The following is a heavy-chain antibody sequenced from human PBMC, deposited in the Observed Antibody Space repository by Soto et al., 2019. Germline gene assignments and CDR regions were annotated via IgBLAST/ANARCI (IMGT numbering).Heavy chain of an antibody. Sequence: ASVKVSCKASGYTFTSYYMHWVRQAPGQGLEWMGIINASGGSTSYAQKFEGRVTMTRDTSTSTVYMELSSLRSEDTAVYYCARANSSSYYDFWSGYPLFDYYYYGMDVWGKGTTGTVSS. V-gene: IGHV1-46*01. CDR2: INASGGST. CDR1: GYTFTSYY. J-gene: IGHJ6*04. CDR3: ARANSSSYYDFWSGYPLFDYYYYGMDV. D-gene: IGHD3-3*01.